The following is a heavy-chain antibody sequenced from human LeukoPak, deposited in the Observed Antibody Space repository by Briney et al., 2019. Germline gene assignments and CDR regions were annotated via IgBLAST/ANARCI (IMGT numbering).Heavy chain of an antibody. CDR2: FDPEDGET. V-gene: IGHV1-24*01. Sequence: GASVKVSCKVSGYTLTELSMHWVRQAPGKGLEWMGGFDPEDGETIYAQKFQGRVTMTEDTSTDTAYMELSSLRSEDTAVYYCATDYYGGSSCDFDYWGQGTLVTVSS. CDR3: ATDYYGGSSCDFDY. J-gene: IGHJ4*02. CDR1: GYTLTELS. D-gene: IGHD4-23*01.